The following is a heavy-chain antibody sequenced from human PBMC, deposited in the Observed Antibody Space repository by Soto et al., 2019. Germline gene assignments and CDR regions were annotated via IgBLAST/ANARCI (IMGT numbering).Heavy chain of an antibody. D-gene: IGHD3-16*01. CDR3: ARGGGPYVWFNEF. J-gene: IGHJ4*02. CDR1: GGLFSSFA. Sequence: QGQLVQSGAEVKKPGSSVKVSCKDSGGLFSSFAISWVRQAPGQGLEWMGGIIPVFGTTNYAQKFQGRITITADESTNTAYMELSSLTSDDTAMYYCARGGGPYVWFNEFWGQGTQVTVSS. CDR2: IIPVFGTT. V-gene: IGHV1-69*01.